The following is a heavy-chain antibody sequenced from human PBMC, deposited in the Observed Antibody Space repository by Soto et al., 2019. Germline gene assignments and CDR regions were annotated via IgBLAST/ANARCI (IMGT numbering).Heavy chain of an antibody. CDR3: VRSIGSGGVIGGFDY. CDR2: IIPIFDTP. D-gene: IGHD3-16*02. J-gene: IGHJ4*02. CDR1: GGTFNMYA. Sequence: QVQLVQSGAEVRKPGSAVRVSRKASGGTFNMYAMNWVRQAPGQGLEWMAGIIPIFDTPRYSQQFQGRVTITVDESTSTAYMELSSLRSEDTAIYYCVRSIGSGGVIGGFDYWGQGTLVTVAS. V-gene: IGHV1-69*01.